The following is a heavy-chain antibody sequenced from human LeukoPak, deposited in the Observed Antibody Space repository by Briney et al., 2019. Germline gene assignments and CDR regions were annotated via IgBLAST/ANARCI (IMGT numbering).Heavy chain of an antibody. CDR2: IKSKTDGGTT. Sequence: GGSLRLSCAASGFTFSNAWMSWVRQAPGKGLEWVGRIKSKTDGGTTDYAAPVKGRFTISRDDSKNTLYLQMNSLKTEDTAVYYCITVFYGHLYYFDYWGQGALVTVSS. CDR3: ITVFYGHLYYFDY. CDR1: GFTFSNAW. D-gene: IGHD2/OR15-2a*01. J-gene: IGHJ4*02. V-gene: IGHV3-15*01.